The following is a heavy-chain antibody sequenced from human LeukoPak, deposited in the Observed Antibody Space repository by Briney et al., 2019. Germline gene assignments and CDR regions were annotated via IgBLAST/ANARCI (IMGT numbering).Heavy chain of an antibody. Sequence: PGRSRRLSCAASGFTFSSYAMHWVRQAPGKGLEWVAVISYDGSNKYYADSVKGRFTISRDNSKNTLYLQMNSLRAEDTAVYYCAREANIVVVPATGGFDPWGQGTLVTVSS. CDR2: ISYDGSNK. J-gene: IGHJ5*02. CDR3: AREANIVVVPATGGFDP. D-gene: IGHD2-2*01. V-gene: IGHV3-30*04. CDR1: GFTFSSYA.